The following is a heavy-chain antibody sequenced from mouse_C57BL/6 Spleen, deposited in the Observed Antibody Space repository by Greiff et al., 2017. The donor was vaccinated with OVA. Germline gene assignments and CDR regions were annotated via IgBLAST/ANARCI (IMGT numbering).Heavy chain of an antibody. D-gene: IGHD2-2*01. J-gene: IGHJ1*03. CDR2: IDPSDSYT. V-gene: IGHV1-69*01. CDR1: GYTFTSYW. CDR3: ALVKGFWYFDV. Sequence: VQLQQPGAELVMPGASVKLSCKASGYTFTSYWMHWVKQRPGQGLEWIGEIDPSDSYTNYNQKFKSKSTLTVDKSSSTAYMQLSSLTSEDSAVYYCALVKGFWYFDVWGTGTTVTVSS.